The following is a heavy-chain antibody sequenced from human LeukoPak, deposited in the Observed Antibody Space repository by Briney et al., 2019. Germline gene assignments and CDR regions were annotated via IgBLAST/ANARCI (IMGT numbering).Heavy chain of an antibody. CDR2: ISSSGSNI. J-gene: IGHJ4*02. V-gene: IGHV3-48*03. Sequence: GGSLRLSCAASGFTFSNHEMNWVRQAPGKGLEWVSYISSSGSNIYYADSVKGRFTISRDNAKNSLYLQMNSLRAEDTAVYYCARTRINLYYFDYWGQGTLVTVSS. CDR3: ARTRINLYYFDY. CDR1: GFTFSNHE. D-gene: IGHD1-14*01.